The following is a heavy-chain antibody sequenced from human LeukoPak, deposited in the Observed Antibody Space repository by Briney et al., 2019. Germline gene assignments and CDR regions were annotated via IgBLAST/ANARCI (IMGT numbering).Heavy chain of an antibody. J-gene: IGHJ6*02. CDR1: GGSISSYY. D-gene: IGHD6-13*01. V-gene: IGHV4-59*01. CDR2: IYYSGST. Sequence: SETLSLTCTVSGGSISSYYWSWIRQPPGKGLEWIGYIYYSGSTNYNPSLKSRGTISVDTSKNQFSLKLSSVTAADTAVYYCARVRAYSSSWYSRDYGIDVWGQGTTVTVSS. CDR3: ARVRAYSSSWYSRDYGIDV.